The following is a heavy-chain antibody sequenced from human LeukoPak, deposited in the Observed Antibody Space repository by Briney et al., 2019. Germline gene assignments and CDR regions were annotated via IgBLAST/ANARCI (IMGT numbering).Heavy chain of an antibody. CDR3: AKAQSYYYDTSGYYCYFDY. Sequence: GGSLRLSCAASGFTFSSYAMSWVRQAPGKGLEWVSGISGSGGATYHADSVKGRFTISRDNAKNTLHLQMNSLRAEDAAIYYCAKAQSYYYDTSGYYCYFDYWGQGTLVTVSS. V-gene: IGHV3-23*01. CDR2: ISGSGGAT. J-gene: IGHJ4*02. CDR1: GFTFSSYA. D-gene: IGHD3-22*01.